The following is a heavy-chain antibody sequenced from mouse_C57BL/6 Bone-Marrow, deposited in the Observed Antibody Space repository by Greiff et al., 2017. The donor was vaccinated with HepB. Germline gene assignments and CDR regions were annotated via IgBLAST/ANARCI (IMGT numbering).Heavy chain of an antibody. D-gene: IGHD2-12*01. CDR2: SRNKANDYTT. J-gene: IGHJ1*03. V-gene: IGHV7-1*01. Sequence: EVKLMESGGGLVQSGRSLRLSCATSGFTFSDFYMEWVRQAPGKGLEWIAASRNKANDYTTEYSASVKGRFIVSRDTSQSILYLQMNALRAEDTASYYCARDAGFTRGPWYFDVWGTGTTVTVSS. CDR1: GFTFSDFY. CDR3: ARDAGFTRGPWYFDV.